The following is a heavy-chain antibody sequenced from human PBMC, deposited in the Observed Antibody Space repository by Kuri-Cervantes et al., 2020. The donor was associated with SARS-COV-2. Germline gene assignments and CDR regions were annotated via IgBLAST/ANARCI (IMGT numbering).Heavy chain of an antibody. CDR1: GYTFTGYY. V-gene: IGHV1-8*02. CDR3: YCAPKEGFDS. CDR2: VKTNSGNT. Sequence: GESLKISCKASGYTFTGYYMHWARQATGQGLEWMGMVKTNSGNTLYAQIFQGRVTMTRDTSTSTVYMELSSLTSEDTAIYYCYCAPKEGFDSWGQGTLVTVSS. D-gene: IGHD2-21*01. J-gene: IGHJ4*02.